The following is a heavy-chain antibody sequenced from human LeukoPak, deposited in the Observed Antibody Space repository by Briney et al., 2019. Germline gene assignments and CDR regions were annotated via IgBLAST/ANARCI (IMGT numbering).Heavy chain of an antibody. CDR2: IYYSGST. Sequence: SETLSLTCTVSGGSISSYYWSWLRQPPGKGLQWIGYIYYSGSTNYSPSLKSRVTISVDTSKNRFSLKLSSLTAAVTAVYYCARHWSRIVGATSFDYWGQGTLVTVSS. V-gene: IGHV4-59*08. D-gene: IGHD1-26*01. CDR1: GGSISSYY. CDR3: ARHWSRIVGATSFDY. J-gene: IGHJ4*02.